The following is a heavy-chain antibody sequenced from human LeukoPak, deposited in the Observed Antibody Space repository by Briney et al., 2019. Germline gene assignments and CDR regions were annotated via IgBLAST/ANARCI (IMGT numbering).Heavy chain of an antibody. CDR3: ARSEEVGALDY. V-gene: IGHV6-1*01. J-gene: IGHJ4*02. D-gene: IGHD1-26*01. CDR2: TYYRSNWYN. CDR1: GDSVSSNSAA. Sequence: SQTLSLTCAISGDSVSSNSAAWNWIRQSPSGGLEWLGRTYYRSNWYNVYAVSVKSRITINSDTSKNQFSLQLNSVTPEDTAVYYCARSEEVGALDYWGQGTLVTVSS.